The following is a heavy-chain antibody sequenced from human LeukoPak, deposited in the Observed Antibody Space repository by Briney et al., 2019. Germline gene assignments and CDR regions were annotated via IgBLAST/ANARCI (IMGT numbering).Heavy chain of an antibody. CDR1: GFTFSNYC. J-gene: IGHJ4*02. V-gene: IGHV3-74*01. CDR3: ARDLPTNWYIWNDYYY. Sequence: GGSLCLSCVASGFTFSNYCMHWVRQAPGKGLVWVSRINSEGSNTNYADSVKGRFTISKDNTKNMLLMQMNSPGAEATAVYYCARDLPTNWYIWNDYYYGGQGTLITVSA. D-gene: IGHD1-20*01. CDR2: INSEGSNT.